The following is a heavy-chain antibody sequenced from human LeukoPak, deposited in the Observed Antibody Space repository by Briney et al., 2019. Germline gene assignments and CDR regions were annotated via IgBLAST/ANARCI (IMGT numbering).Heavy chain of an antibody. V-gene: IGHV4-34*01. J-gene: IGHJ4*02. CDR1: GGSFSGYY. CDR2: INHSGST. D-gene: IGHD4-17*01. Sequence: SETLSLTCAVYGGSFSGYYWSWIRQPPGKGLEWIGEINHSGSTNYNPSLKSRVTISVDTSKNQFSLKLSSVTAADTAVYYCVRGVTSSNWGQGTLVTVSS. CDR3: VRGVTSSN.